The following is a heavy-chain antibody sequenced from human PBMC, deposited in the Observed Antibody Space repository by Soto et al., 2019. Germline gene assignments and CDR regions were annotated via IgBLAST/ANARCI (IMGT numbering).Heavy chain of an antibody. CDR1: GVSVSVGDYL. CDR3: ARARGGDSGDYASLFDY. J-gene: IGHJ4*02. Sequence: SETLSLTFSIFGVSVSVGDYLSSWIRQRPGKGLEWIGYIHDSGNTYYNPSLKSRVTISLDTSKNQFSLKVTSMTAADTAVYFCARARGGDSGDYASLFDYWGQGTLVTVPQ. CDR2: IHDSGNT. D-gene: IGHD4-17*01. V-gene: IGHV4-30-4*01.